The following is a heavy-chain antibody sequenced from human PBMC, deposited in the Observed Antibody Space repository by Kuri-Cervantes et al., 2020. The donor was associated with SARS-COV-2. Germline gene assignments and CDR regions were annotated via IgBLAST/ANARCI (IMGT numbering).Heavy chain of an antibody. J-gene: IGHJ3*02. CDR3: VRTHYATLLDI. V-gene: IGHV4-59*01. Sequence: SETLSLTCTVSGGSISSYYWSWIRQPPGKGLEWIGYIYYSGSTNYNPSLKSRVTISVDTSKNQFSLKLSSVTAADTAVYYCVRTHYATLLDIWGQGTMVTVSS. D-gene: IGHD2-2*01. CDR2: IYYSGST. CDR1: GGSISSYY.